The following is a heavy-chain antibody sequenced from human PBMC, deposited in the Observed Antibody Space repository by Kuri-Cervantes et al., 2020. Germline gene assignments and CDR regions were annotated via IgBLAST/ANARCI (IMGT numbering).Heavy chain of an antibody. Sequence: ASVKVSCKASGYTFTGYYMHWVRQAPGQGLEWMGWINPNSGGTNYAQKFQGRVTMTRDTSISTAYMELSRLGSDDTAVYYCVKWVPLRVGSAVADYWGQGTLVTVSS. CDR2: INPNSGGT. CDR3: VKWVPLRVGSAVADY. V-gene: IGHV1-2*02. CDR1: GYTFTGYY. J-gene: IGHJ4*02. D-gene: IGHD2-8*01.